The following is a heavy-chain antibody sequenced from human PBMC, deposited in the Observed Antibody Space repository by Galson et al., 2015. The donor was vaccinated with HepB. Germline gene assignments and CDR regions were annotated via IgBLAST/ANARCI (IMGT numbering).Heavy chain of an antibody. CDR1: GGTFSSYA. CDR2: IIPILGIA. Sequence: SVKVSCKASGGTFSSYAISWVRQAPGQGLEWMGRIIPILGIANYAQKFQGRVTITADKSTSTAYMELSSLRSEDTAVYYCARDQETTMITSAAFDIWGQGTMVTVSS. J-gene: IGHJ3*02. D-gene: IGHD3-22*01. V-gene: IGHV1-69*04. CDR3: ARDQETTMITSAAFDI.